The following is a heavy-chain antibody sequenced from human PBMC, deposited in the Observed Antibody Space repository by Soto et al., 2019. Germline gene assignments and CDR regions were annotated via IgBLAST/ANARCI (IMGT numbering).Heavy chain of an antibody. CDR3: ARPIDYYGSGSYYPFDY. J-gene: IGHJ4*02. CDR2: IYYNGNT. V-gene: IGHV4-39*01. D-gene: IGHD3-10*01. CDR1: GGSISSRSYY. Sequence: TLSLTCTVSGGSISSRSYYWGWIRQPPGKGLEWIGSIYYNGNTYYNPSLKSRVTISVDTSNNQFSLKLTSVTAADTAVYYCARPIDYYGSGSYYPFDYWGQGALVTVSS.